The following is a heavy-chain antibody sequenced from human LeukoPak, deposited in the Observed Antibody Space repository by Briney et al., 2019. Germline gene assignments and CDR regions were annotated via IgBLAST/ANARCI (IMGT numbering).Heavy chain of an antibody. CDR3: AKDTSAVTAVHDAFGV. CDR1: GFTFNNYD. V-gene: IGHV3-23*01. CDR2: VSHTGDRT. D-gene: IGHD2-21*02. Sequence: GGSLRLSCVVSGFTFNNYDMTWVRQAPGKGLEWVSAVSHTGDRTYYADSVKGRFTISRDNSKNTLYLQMDSLRAEDTAIYYCAKDTSAVTAVHDAFGVWGQGTMVTVSS. J-gene: IGHJ3*01.